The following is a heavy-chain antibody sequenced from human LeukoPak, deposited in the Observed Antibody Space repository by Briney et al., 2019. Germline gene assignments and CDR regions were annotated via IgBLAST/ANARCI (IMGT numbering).Heavy chain of an antibody. CDR1: GDTFSSYG. D-gene: IGHD3-3*01. J-gene: IGHJ4*02. CDR2: ISAHNGAT. Sequence: ASVKVSCKASGDTFSSYGISWIRQSPGQGLEWMGLISAHNGATNFAQKFQGRLTMTADTSTTTAYMELRSLTSDDTAIYYCARDSETISGVVIPSNYWGQGTLVTVSP. V-gene: IGHV1-18*01. CDR3: ARDSETISGVVIPSNY.